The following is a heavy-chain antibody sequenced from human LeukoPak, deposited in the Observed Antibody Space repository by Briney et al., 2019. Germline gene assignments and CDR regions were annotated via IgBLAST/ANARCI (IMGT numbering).Heavy chain of an antibody. J-gene: IGHJ4*02. CDR3: ARGSATYYRYFDY. Sequence: GGSLRLSCAASGFTFDDYGMTWVRQAPGKGLEWVSGINWSGGSTGYADSVKGRFTISRDNAKNSLYLQMNSLRAEDTALYYCARGSATYYRYFDYWGQGTLVTVSS. V-gene: IGHV3-20*04. CDR2: INWSGGST. D-gene: IGHD3-10*01. CDR1: GFTFDDYG.